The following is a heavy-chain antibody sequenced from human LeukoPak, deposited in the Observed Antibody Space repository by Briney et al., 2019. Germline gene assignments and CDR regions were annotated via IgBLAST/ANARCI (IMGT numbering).Heavy chain of an antibody. CDR3: ARDLTGYCSGGSCSYYYFYYMDV. Sequence: ASVKVSCKASGYTFTSYYMHWVRQAPGQGLEWMGIINPSGGSTSYAQKFQGRVTMTRDMSTSTVYMELRSLRSDDTAVYYCARDLTGYCSGGSCSYYYFYYMDVWDKGTTVTVS. CDR2: INPSGGST. J-gene: IGHJ6*03. D-gene: IGHD2-15*01. CDR1: GYTFTSYY. V-gene: IGHV1-46*01.